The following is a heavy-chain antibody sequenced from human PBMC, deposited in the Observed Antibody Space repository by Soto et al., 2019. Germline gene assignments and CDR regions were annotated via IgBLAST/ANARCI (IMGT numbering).Heavy chain of an antibody. J-gene: IGHJ6*03. CDR2: INAGNGNT. CDR3: ARDRFGQWSEKRQYYYYYYMDV. CDR1: GYTFTSYA. Sequence: GASVKVSCKASGYTFTSYAMHWVRQAPGQRLEWMGWINAGNGNTKYSQKFQGRVTITADESTSTAYMELSSLRSEDTAVYYCARDRFGQWSEKRQYYYYYYMDVWGKGTTVTVSS. V-gene: IGHV1-3*01. D-gene: IGHD2-15*01.